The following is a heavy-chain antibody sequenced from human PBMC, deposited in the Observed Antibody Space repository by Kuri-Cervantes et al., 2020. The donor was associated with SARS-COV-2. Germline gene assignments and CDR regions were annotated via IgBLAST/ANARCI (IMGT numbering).Heavy chain of an antibody. CDR3: GSEEIVAVRGKNYYYYYMDV. D-gene: IGHD3-22*01. V-gene: IGHV1-69*05. CDR2: IIPMFDSL. J-gene: IGHJ6*03. Sequence: SVKVSCKASGGTLRNYAISWVRQAPGQGLEWMGGIIPMFDSLNYAQKFQGRVTLTTDESTSTAYMELSSLTSEDTAVYYCGSEEIVAVRGKNYYYYYMDVWGKGTTVTVSS. CDR1: GGTLRNYA.